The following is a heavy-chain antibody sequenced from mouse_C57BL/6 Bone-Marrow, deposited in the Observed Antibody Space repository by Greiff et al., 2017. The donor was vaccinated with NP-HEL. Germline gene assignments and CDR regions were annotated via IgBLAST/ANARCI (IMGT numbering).Heavy chain of an antibody. CDR3: AREVGITTIVAKDYFDY. CDR1: GYTFTDYY. Sequence: EVQLPPSCPFLFTPFSSFHMSCKASGYTFTDYYMNWVKQSHGKSLEWIGVINPYNGGTSYNQKFQGKATLTVDKSSSTAYMELNSLTSEDSAVYYCAREVGITTIVAKDYFDYRGQGTTLTVPA. V-gene: IGHV1-19*01. CDR2: INPYNGGT. J-gene: IGHJ2*01. D-gene: IGHD1-1*01.